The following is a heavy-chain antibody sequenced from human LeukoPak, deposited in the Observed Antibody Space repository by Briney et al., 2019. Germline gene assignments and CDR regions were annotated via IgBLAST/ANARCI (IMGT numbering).Heavy chain of an antibody. CDR2: IYYSGTT. V-gene: IGHV4-30-4*01. CDR3: ARYGDYAFDY. CDR1: GGSISSGNYY. Sequence: PSETLSLTCTVSGGSISSGNYYWSWIRQPPGKDLEWIGNIYYSGTTYYNPSLKSRVTISVDTSNNQFSLKLSSVTAADTAVYYCARYGDYAFDYWGQGTLVTVSS. D-gene: IGHD4-17*01. J-gene: IGHJ4*02.